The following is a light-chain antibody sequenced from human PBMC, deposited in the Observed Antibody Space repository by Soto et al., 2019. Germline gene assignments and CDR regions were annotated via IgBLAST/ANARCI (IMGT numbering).Light chain of an antibody. CDR1: QDIGNY. CDR3: QQYYNVPIT. CDR2: DAS. V-gene: IGKV1-33*01. Sequence: DIQMTQSPSSLSASVGDRGTITFLASQDIGNYLNWYQQRPGKAPKLLILDASSLDTGVPSRFSGSGSGTDFTFTISSLQSEDIATYYCQQYYNVPITFGQGTRLEI. J-gene: IGKJ5*01.